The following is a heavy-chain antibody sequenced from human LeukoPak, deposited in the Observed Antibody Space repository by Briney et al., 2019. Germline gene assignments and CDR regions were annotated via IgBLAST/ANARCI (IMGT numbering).Heavy chain of an antibody. CDR3: ARGRRLGYCSSTSCHTTGMP. D-gene: IGHD2-2*02. Sequence: PETLSLTCAVYGGSFSGYYWSWIRQPPGKGLEWIGEINHSGSTNYNPSLKSLVTISVDTSKNQFSLKLSSVTAADTAVYYCARGRRLGYCSSTSCHTTGMPWGQGTLVTVSS. J-gene: IGHJ5*02. V-gene: IGHV4-34*01. CDR2: INHSGST. CDR1: GGSFSGYY.